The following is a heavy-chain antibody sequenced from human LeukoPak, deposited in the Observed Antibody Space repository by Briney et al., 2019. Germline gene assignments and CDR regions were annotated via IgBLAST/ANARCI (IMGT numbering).Heavy chain of an antibody. D-gene: IGHD6-19*01. CDR1: GXSFTNYW. CDR2: IFPGDSDT. V-gene: IGHV5-51*01. Sequence: GESLKISCRGSGXSFTNYWIGWVRQMPGKGLEWMGIIFPGDSDTRYSPSFQGQVTISADKSISTAYLHWSSLKASDTAMYYCARRDSSGWYSFGDYWGQGTLVTVSS. J-gene: IGHJ4*02. CDR3: ARRDSSGWYSFGDY.